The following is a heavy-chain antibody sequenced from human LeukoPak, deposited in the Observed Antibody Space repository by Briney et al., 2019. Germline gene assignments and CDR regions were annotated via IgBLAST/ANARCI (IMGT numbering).Heavy chain of an antibody. CDR1: GGSISSSSYY. D-gene: IGHD5-24*01. J-gene: IGHJ4*02. V-gene: IGHV4-39*07. Sequence: PSETLSLTCTVSGGSISSSSYYWGWIRQPPGKGLEWIGSIYYSGSTHYNPSLKSRVTISVDTSKNQFSLKLSSVTAADTAVYYCARDGEMATIANYFDYWGQGALVTVSS. CDR2: IYYSGST. CDR3: ARDGEMATIANYFDY.